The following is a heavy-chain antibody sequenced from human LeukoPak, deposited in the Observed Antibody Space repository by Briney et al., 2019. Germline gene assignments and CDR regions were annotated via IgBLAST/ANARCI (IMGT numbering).Heavy chain of an antibody. J-gene: IGHJ4*02. CDR1: GYSFTSYW. V-gene: IGHV5-51*01. CDR3: ARQAYGDYGLFDY. CDR2: IYPGGSDT. Sequence: GESLKISCKGSGYSFTSYWIGWVRQMPGKGLEWMGIIYPGGSDTRYSPSFQGQVTISADKSNSTAYLQWSSLKASDTAMYYCARQAYGDYGLFDYWGQGTLVTVSS. D-gene: IGHD4-17*01.